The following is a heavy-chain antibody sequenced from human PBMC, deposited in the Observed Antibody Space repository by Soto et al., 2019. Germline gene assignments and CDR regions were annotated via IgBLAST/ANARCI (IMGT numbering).Heavy chain of an antibody. Sequence: GTPVEATSKARRGTISSYAMSWVRQAPGQGVEWMGGIIPIFGTANYAQKFQGRVTITADESTSTAYMELSSLRSEDTAVYYCARDSVRQWLDFYYYYGMDVWGQGTTVTVS. J-gene: IGHJ6*02. D-gene: IGHD6-19*01. CDR3: ARDSVRQWLDFYYYYGMDV. V-gene: IGHV1-69*13. CDR2: IIPIFGTA. CDR1: RGTISSYA.